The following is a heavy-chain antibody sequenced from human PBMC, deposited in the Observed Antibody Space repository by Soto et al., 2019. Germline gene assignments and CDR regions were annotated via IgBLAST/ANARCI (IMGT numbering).Heavy chain of an antibody. V-gene: IGHV3-33*01. CDR1: GFTFSSYG. Sequence: QVQLVESGGGVVQPGRSLRLSCAASGFTFSSYGMHWVRQAPGKGLEWVAVIWYDGSNKYYADSVKGRFTISRDNSKNTLYLQMNSLRAEDTAVYYCARDGDIVVVVAATGHYYVMDVWGQGTTVTVSS. CDR2: IWYDGSNK. D-gene: IGHD2-15*01. J-gene: IGHJ6*02. CDR3: ARDGDIVVVVAATGHYYVMDV.